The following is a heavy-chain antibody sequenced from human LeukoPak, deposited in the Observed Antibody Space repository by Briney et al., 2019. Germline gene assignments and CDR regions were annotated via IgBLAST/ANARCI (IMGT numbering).Heavy chain of an antibody. J-gene: IGHJ6*03. CDR3: ARVDTAMAKYYYYHYMDV. CDR1: GYSISSGYY. Sequence: SETLSLTCTVSGYSISSGYYWSWIRQPPGKGLEWIGEINHSGSTNYNPSLKSRVTISVETSKNQFSLKLSSVTAADTAVYFCARVDTAMAKYYYYHYMDVWDKGTTVTVSS. CDR2: INHSGST. V-gene: IGHV4-38-2*02. D-gene: IGHD5-18*01.